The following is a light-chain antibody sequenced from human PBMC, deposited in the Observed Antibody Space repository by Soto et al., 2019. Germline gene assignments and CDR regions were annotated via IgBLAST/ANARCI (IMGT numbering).Light chain of an antibody. J-gene: IGKJ4*01. CDR2: GAS. V-gene: IGKV3-15*01. CDR3: QEYNDWRWIG. Sequence: EVVMTRSLATLSVCPMEVGSVSGMASQSISTKLAWYQQKPGQAPRLLIYGASTRATGIPVRFSGSGSGTEFTLTITSLQFEHFAVYDCQEYNDWRWIGFGGGTKVDI. CDR1: QSISTK.